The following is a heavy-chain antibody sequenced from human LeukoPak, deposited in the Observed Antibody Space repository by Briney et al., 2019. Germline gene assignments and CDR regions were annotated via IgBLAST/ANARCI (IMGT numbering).Heavy chain of an antibody. D-gene: IGHD2-2*01. CDR1: GYSFTSNW. J-gene: IGHJ4*02. CDR3: ARHRGYCSTSSCQEFDY. CDR2: IDPSDSYT. Sequence: GESLEISCKGSGYSFTSNWISWVRQMPGKGLEWMGRIDPSDSYTNFRPSFQGHVSTSADKSISTAYLQWSSLKASDTAIYYCARHRGYCSTSSCQEFDYWGQGTLVTVSS. V-gene: IGHV5-10-1*01.